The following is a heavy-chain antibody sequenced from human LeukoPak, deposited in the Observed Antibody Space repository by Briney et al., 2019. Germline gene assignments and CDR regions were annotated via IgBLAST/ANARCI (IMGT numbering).Heavy chain of an antibody. CDR2: ISGYNGDT. J-gene: IGHJ4*02. CDR1: GYTFTRYG. D-gene: IGHD6-13*01. V-gene: IGHV1-18*01. CDR3: ARATGSGWYLDY. Sequence: ASVKVSCKGSGYTFTRYGINWVRQAPGQGLEWMGWISGYNGDTKYAQKIQGRVTVTTDTSTSAAYMELRSLRFDDTAVYYCARATGSGWYLDYWGQGTLVTVSS.